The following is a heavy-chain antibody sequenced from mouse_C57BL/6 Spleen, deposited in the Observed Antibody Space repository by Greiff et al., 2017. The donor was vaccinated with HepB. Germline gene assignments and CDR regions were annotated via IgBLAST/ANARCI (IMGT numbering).Heavy chain of an antibody. J-gene: IGHJ1*03. CDR3: ARSDWDGYFDV. CDR2: INPSNGGT. V-gene: IGHV1-53*01. Sequence: QVQLQQPGTELVKPGASVKLSCKASGYTFTSYWMHWVKQRPGQGLEWIGNINPSNGGTNYNQKFKDKATLTVDKSSSTAYMQLSSLTSEDSAVYYCARSDWDGYFDVWGTGTTVTVSS. CDR1: GYTFTSYW. D-gene: IGHD4-1*01.